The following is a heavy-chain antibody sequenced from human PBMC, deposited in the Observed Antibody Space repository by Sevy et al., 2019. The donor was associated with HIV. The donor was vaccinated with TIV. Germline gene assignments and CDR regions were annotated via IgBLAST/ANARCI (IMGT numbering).Heavy chain of an antibody. V-gene: IGHV1-46*01. Sequence: ASVKVSCKASGDTFTNNYIHWVRQAPGQGLEWMGMVDPSAGNTTYAKKFQGRVTMTRETSTSILYMDLSSLRSEDTAVYYCVRADPDQHFDSWGQGTLVTVSS. CDR2: VDPSAGNT. CDR3: VRADPDQHFDS. CDR1: GDTFTNNY. J-gene: IGHJ4*02.